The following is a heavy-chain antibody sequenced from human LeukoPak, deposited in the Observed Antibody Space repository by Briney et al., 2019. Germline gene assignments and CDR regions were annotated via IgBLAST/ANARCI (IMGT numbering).Heavy chain of an antibody. V-gene: IGHV1-69*06. J-gene: IGHJ4*02. CDR2: IIPIFGTA. CDR1: GGTFSSYA. CDR3: ARESRYSYGESFFDY. Sequence: ASVKVSCKASGGTFSSYAISWVRQAPGQGLEWMGGIIPIFGTANYAQKFQGRVTITADKSTSTVYMELSSLRSEDTAVYYCARESRYSYGESFFDYWGQGTLVTVSS. D-gene: IGHD5-18*01.